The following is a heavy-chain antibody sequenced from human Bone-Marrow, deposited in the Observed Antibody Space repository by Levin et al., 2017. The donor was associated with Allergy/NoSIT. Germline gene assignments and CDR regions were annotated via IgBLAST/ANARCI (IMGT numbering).Heavy chain of an antibody. Sequence: PGESLKISCAASGFAFSNYWMHWVRQAPGKGLVWVSRINRGGSSTTYADSVKGRFTISRDNATHTLYRQMNSLRAEGTAVYYCARDPFAYNFGSGSYFDYWGQGTLVSVSS. D-gene: IGHD3-10*01. V-gene: IGHV3-74*01. CDR2: INRGGSST. J-gene: IGHJ4*02. CDR1: GFAFSNYW. CDR3: ARDPFAYNFGSGSYFDY.